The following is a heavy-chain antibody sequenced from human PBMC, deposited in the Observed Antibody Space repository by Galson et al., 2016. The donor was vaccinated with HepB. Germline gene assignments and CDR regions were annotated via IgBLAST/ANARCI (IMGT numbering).Heavy chain of an antibody. V-gene: IGHV1-2*06. D-gene: IGHD1-14*01. CDR2: INPDSGGT. J-gene: IGHJ4*02. CDR1: GYAFNAFY. Sequence: SVKVSCKASGYAFNAFYIHWVRQAPGQGLEWMGRINPDSGGTNYAHKFQGRVTMTRDTSINTAYMELSSLRSDDTAVYYCARDDREYWGQGAQVTVSS. CDR3: ARDDREY.